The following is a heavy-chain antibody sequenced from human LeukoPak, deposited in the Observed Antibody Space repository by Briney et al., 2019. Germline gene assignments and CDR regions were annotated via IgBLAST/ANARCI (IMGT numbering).Heavy chain of an antibody. J-gene: IGHJ4*02. CDR2: ISSSGSTI. CDR1: GFTFSSYG. CDR3: AREGATGYYFDY. Sequence: GGSLRPSCAASGFTFSSYGMHWVRQAPGKGLEWVSYISSSGSTIYYADSVKGRFTISRDKAKNSLYLQMNSLRAEDTAVYYCAREGATGYYFDYWGQGTLVTVSS. V-gene: IGHV3-48*01. D-gene: IGHD5-12*01.